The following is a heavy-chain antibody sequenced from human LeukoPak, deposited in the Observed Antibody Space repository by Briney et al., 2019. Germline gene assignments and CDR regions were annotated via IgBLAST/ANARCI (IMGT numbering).Heavy chain of an antibody. Sequence: GGSLRLSCAASGFTFSSYWMSWVRQAPGKGLEWVANIKQDGGEKYYVDSVKGRFTISRDNAKNSLYLQMNSLRAEDTAVYYCARDARLYYYGSGSYHWFDPWGQGTLVTVSS. J-gene: IGHJ5*02. CDR1: GFTFSSYW. CDR3: ARDARLYYYGSGSYHWFDP. CDR2: IKQDGGEK. D-gene: IGHD3-10*01. V-gene: IGHV3-7*01.